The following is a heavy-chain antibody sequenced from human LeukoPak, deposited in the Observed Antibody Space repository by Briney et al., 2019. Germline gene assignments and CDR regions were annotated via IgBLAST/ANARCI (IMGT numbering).Heavy chain of an antibody. J-gene: IGHJ4*02. Sequence: SVKVSCKASGGTFSSYAISWVRQAPGQGLEWMGGVIPIFGTANYAQKFQGRVTITADESTSTAYMELSSLRSEDTAVYYCAREGAVAGTRYFDYWGQGTLVTVSS. CDR2: VIPIFGTA. V-gene: IGHV1-69*01. CDR3: AREGAVAGTRYFDY. D-gene: IGHD6-19*01. CDR1: GGTFSSYA.